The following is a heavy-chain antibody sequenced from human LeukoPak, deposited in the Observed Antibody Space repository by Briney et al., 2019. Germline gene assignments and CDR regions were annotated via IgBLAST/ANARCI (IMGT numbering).Heavy chain of an antibody. CDR1: GFTFSSYS. J-gene: IGHJ4*02. CDR2: ISSSSSYI. Sequence: GGSLRLSCAASGFTFSSYSMNWVRQAPGKGLEWVSSISSSSSYIYYADSVKGRLTISRDNAKNSLYLQMNSLRAEDTAVYYCARDSDLTTGLFDYWGQGTLVTVSS. D-gene: IGHD4-17*01. V-gene: IGHV3-21*01. CDR3: ARDSDLTTGLFDY.